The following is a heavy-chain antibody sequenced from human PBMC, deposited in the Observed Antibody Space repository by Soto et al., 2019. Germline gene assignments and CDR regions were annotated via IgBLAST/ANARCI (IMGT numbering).Heavy chain of an antibody. D-gene: IGHD3-3*01. Sequence: ASVKVSCKASGYTFTSYYMHWVRQAPGQGLEWMGIINPSGGSTSYAQKFQGRVTMTRDTSTSTVYMELSSLRSEDTAVYYCAREGLRITIFGVEDYYYYYGMVVWGQGTTVTVSS. CDR1: GYTFTSYY. CDR2: INPSGGST. J-gene: IGHJ6*02. CDR3: AREGLRITIFGVEDYYYYYGMVV. V-gene: IGHV1-46*01.